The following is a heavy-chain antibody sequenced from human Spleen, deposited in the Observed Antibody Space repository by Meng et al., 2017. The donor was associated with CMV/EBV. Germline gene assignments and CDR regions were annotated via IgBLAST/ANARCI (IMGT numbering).Heavy chain of an antibody. J-gene: IGHJ4*02. CDR1: GFTFSSYA. Sequence: GESLKISCGASGFTFSSYAMSWVRQAPGKGLEWVSGISGSGGYIYYADSVKDRFSISRDNSKKTLYVQMNSLRAEDTAVYYCAKGMFGGVSASKSFDYWGQGTLVTVSS. V-gene: IGHV3-23*01. CDR3: AKGMFGGVSASKSFDY. D-gene: IGHD3-16*01. CDR2: ISGSGGYI.